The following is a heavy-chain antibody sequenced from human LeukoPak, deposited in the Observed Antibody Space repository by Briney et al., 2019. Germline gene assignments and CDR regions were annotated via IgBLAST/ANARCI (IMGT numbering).Heavy chain of an antibody. D-gene: IGHD4-11*01. Sequence: PGGSLRLSCTASRFTFGDYAISWVRQAPGKGLEWVGFIGSKAFGGTTEYAASVKGRFTISRDDSKSIAYLQMNNLKTEDTAVYYCTRAPYSNYVNLDYWGQGTLVTVSS. J-gene: IGHJ4*02. CDR3: TRAPYSNYVNLDY. V-gene: IGHV3-49*04. CDR2: IGSKAFGGTT. CDR1: RFTFGDYA.